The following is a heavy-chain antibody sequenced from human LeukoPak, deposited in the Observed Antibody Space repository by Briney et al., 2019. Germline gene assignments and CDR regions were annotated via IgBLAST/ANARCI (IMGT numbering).Heavy chain of an antibody. CDR1: GDSISSYY. V-gene: IGHV4-59*01. CDR3: ATGYSSTWYYFDY. J-gene: IGHJ4*02. Sequence: KPSQTLSLTCTVSGDSISSYYWSWIRQHPGRGLEWNGYIYHSGSTNYNPSLKSRVTISADTSKDQFSLKLASVTAADTAVYYCATGYSSTWYYFDYWGQGTLVTVSS. CDR2: IYHSGST. D-gene: IGHD6-13*01.